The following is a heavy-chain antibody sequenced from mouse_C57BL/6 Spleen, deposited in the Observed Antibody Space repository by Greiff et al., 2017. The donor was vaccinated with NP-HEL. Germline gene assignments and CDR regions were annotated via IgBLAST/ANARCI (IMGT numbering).Heavy chain of an antibody. CDR3: AREGTTVGFAY. Sequence: VQLQESGAELVRPGASVKLSCKASGYTFTDYYINWVKQRPGQGLEWIARIYPGSGNTYYNEKFKGKATLTAEKSSSTAYMQLSSLTSEDSAVYFCAREGTTVGFAYWGQGTLVTVSA. V-gene: IGHV1-76*01. J-gene: IGHJ3*01. CDR1: GYTFTDYY. D-gene: IGHD1-1*01. CDR2: IYPGSGNT.